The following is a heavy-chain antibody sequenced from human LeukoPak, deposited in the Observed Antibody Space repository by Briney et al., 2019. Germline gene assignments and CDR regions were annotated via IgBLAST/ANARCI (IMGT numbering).Heavy chain of an antibody. J-gene: IGHJ4*02. D-gene: IGHD5-12*01. V-gene: IGHV3-64*01. CDR1: RFTFSSYG. Sequence: PGESLSLSCAASRFTFSSYGMHWVRQAPGKGVESVSGITSNGGSTYYANSVRGRFTVSRDNSKNTLYLQMGSLRAEDTAVYYCARDRGRWLLAFECWGQGTLVTVSS. CDR3: ARDRGRWLLAFEC. CDR2: ITSNGGST.